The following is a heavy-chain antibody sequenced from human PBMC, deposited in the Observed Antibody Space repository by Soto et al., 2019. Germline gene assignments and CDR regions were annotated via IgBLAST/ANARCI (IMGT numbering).Heavy chain of an antibody. V-gene: IGHV1-8*01. CDR1: GYTFTEYD. D-gene: IGHD2-8*02. CDR2: MNPNSGET. CDR3: ARLAVSARPRWCIWFYP. Sequence: EQLVQSGAEVQKPGASVKVSCKTSGYTFTEYDIKWVRQATGQGLDWIGWMNPNSGETGSAQQSQGRVTRTRSASLSKAYLALSSLSSEAKAVYYWARLAVSARPRWCIWFYPWVHGTLVTVA. J-gene: IGHJ5*02.